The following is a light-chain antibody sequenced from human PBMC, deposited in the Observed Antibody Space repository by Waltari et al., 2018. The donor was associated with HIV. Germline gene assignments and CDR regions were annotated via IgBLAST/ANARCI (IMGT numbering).Light chain of an antibody. CDR2: RDV. J-gene: IGLJ2*01. CDR1: ALPKQH. Sequence: SYELTQPPSVSVSPGQTARITCSGDALPKQHAYWYQQKPGQAPVLIIYRDVKRPSGIPDGFSGSSSGTTLTLTISGVQAEDEADYYCQSADSSGSYVIFGGGTKLTVL. CDR3: QSADSSGSYVI. V-gene: IGLV3-25*03.